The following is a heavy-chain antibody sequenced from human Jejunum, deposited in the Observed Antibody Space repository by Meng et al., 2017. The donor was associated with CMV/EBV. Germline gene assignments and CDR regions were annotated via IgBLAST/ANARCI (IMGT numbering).Heavy chain of an antibody. CDR2: ISGSGAET. J-gene: IGHJ4*02. Sequence: SECSFNYYARSWVRQVPGKGLEWVSGISGSGAETYYAESVNGRFTVSRDNSKTTLYLHMNSLRGEDTAVYYCAKDFSSSAVGGSFDSWGQGTLVTVSS. CDR3: AKDFSSSAVGGSFDS. D-gene: IGHD3-16*01. CDR1: ECSFNYYA. V-gene: IGHV3-23*01.